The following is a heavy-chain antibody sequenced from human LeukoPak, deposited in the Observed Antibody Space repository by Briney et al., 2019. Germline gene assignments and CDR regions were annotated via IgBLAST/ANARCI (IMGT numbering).Heavy chain of an antibody. D-gene: IGHD3-22*01. CDR3: APYYYDSSGPS. Sequence: GGSLRLSCAASGFIFSSYSMNWVRQAPGKGLEWISYITSSSSNEYYADSVKGRFTISRDNAKNSLYLQMNSLRAEDTAVYYCAPYYYDSSGPSWGRGTLVTVSS. J-gene: IGHJ4*02. CDR2: ITSSSSNE. CDR1: GFIFSSYS. V-gene: IGHV3-48*01.